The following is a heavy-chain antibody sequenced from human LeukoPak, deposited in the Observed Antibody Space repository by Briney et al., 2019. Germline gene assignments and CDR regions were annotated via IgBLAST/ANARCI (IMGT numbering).Heavy chain of an antibody. CDR1: GFTFSSYS. Sequence: GGSLRLSCAASGFTFSSYSMNWVRQAPGKGLEWVSSISSSSSYIYYADSVKGRFTISRDNAKNSLYLQMTSLRAEDTAVYYCARVIRTTVTTSPNQDYWGQGTLVTVSS. J-gene: IGHJ4*02. CDR3: ARVIRTTVTTSPNQDY. D-gene: IGHD4-17*01. V-gene: IGHV3-21*01. CDR2: ISSSSSYI.